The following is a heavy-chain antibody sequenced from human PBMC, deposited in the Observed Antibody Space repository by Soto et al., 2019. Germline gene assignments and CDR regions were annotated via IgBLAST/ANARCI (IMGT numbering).Heavy chain of an antibody. CDR2: ISGSGGIT. CDR3: ARDAYDFLTGYPPNHIDC. J-gene: IGHJ4*02. D-gene: IGHD3-9*01. Sequence: EEQLLESGGGLVQPGGSLRLSCAVSGFTFSSHAMSWVRQAPGKGLEWVSVISGSGGITYSADSVKGRFTISRDNSKNTLYLQMNSLRAEDTAVYYCARDAYDFLTGYPPNHIDCWGQGTLVTVSS. CDR1: GFTFSSHA. V-gene: IGHV3-23*01.